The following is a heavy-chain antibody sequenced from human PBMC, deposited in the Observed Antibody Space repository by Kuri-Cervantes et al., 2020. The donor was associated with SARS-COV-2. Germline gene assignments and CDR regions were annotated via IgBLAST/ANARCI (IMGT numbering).Heavy chain of an antibody. D-gene: IGHD6-19*01. Sequence: GGSLRLSSAASGFTLSSYGMQWVRQAPGKELEWVAVISYDGSNKYYADSVKGRFTVSRDNSKNTLYLQMNSLRAEDTAVYYCAKDLGYSSDGRDQHWGQGTLVTVSS. CDR1: GFTLSSYG. CDR3: AKDLGYSSDGRDQH. V-gene: IGHV3-30*18. CDR2: ISYDGSNK. J-gene: IGHJ1*01.